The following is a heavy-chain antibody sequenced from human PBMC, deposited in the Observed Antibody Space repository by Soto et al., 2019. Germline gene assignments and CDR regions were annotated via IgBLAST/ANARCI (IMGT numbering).Heavy chain of an antibody. V-gene: IGHV4-30-4*01. CDR3: ARVRGPRYCSSASCYESLIAGRPDYGMDV. Sequence: PSETLSLTCTVSGGSIRSGEYYWSWIRQSPGKGLEWIGYIYYSGRNHYNPSLKSRVTMSVDTWENQFSLNLVSVTAADTAVYYCARVRGPRYCSSASCYESLIAGRPDYGMDVWGQGTTVTVSS. J-gene: IGHJ6*02. CDR1: GGSIRSGEYY. CDR2: IYYSGRN. D-gene: IGHD2-2*01.